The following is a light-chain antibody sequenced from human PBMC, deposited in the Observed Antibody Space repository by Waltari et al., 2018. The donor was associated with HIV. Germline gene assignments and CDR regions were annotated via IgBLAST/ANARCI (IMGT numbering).Light chain of an antibody. CDR3: ASWDDSLNGPV. J-gene: IGLJ2*01. Sequence: QSVLTQPPSASGPPEQRVTISCSGSTSHIGRNTVSWFQQFPGTAPKVLIYGKNQRPSGVPDRFSGSKSGTSASLAISGLKSEDEADYYCASWDDSLNGPVFGGGTKLTVV. CDR1: TSHIGRNT. V-gene: IGLV1-44*01. CDR2: GKN.